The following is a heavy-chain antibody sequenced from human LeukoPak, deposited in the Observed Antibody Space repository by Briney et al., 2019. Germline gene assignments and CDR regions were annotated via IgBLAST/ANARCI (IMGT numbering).Heavy chain of an antibody. Sequence: KSGGSLRLSCAASGFTFSSYSMNWVRQAPGKGLEWVSSISSSSSYIYYEDSVKGRFTISRDNAKNSLYLQMNSLRAEDTAVYYCARDRWELLLPYYYYYGMDVWGQGTTVTVSS. CDR3: ARDRWELLLPYYYYYGMDV. J-gene: IGHJ6*02. V-gene: IGHV3-21*01. D-gene: IGHD1-26*01. CDR1: GFTFSSYS. CDR2: ISSSSSYI.